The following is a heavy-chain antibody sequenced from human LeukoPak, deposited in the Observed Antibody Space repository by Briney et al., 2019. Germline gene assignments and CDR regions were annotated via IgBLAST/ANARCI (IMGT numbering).Heavy chain of an antibody. J-gene: IGHJ4*02. CDR1: GFTFSSYW. Sequence: GGSLRLSCAASGFTFSSYWMHWVRHAPGKGLVWVSRINSDGSSTSYSDSVKGPFTISRDNAKNTLYLQMNSLRAEDTAVYYCARARYCSGGSCLDYWGQGTLVTVSS. D-gene: IGHD2-15*01. CDR3: ARARYCSGGSCLDY. CDR2: INSDGSST. V-gene: IGHV3-74*01.